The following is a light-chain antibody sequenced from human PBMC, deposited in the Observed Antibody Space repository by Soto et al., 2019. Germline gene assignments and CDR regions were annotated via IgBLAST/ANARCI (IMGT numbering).Light chain of an antibody. Sequence: EIVVTQSPGTLSLSAGERATLSCRTSQSVSNNYLAWYQQKPGQAPRLLIYGASSRATGIPDRFSGSGSGTDFTLSISRLEPEDFAVYYCQQYSSLWTFGQGTKVDIK. CDR2: GAS. V-gene: IGKV3-20*01. CDR3: QQYSSLWT. J-gene: IGKJ1*01. CDR1: QSVSNNY.